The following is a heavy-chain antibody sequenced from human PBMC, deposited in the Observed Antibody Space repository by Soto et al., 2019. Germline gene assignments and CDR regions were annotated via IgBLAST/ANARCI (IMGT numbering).Heavy chain of an antibody. V-gene: IGHV3-23*01. CDR1: GFTFSSYA. D-gene: IGHD3-16*01. J-gene: IGHJ4*02. CDR3: AKDPSGHIWGHSSYFDY. Sequence: GGSLRLSCAASGFTFSSYAMSWVRQAPGKGLEWVSAISGSGGSTYYADSVKGRFTISRDNSKNTLYLQMNSLRAEDTAVYYCAKDPSGHIWGHSSYFDYWGQGTLVTVSS. CDR2: ISGSGGST.